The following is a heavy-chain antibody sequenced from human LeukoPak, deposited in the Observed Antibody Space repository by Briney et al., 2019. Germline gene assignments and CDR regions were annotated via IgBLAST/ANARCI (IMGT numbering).Heavy chain of an antibody. Sequence: ASVKVSCKASGGTFISYAISWVRQAPGQGLEWMGGIIPIFGTANYAQKFQGRVTITADESTSTAYMELSSLRSEDTAVYYCARDADDSSGYYYWGQGTLVTVSS. J-gene: IGHJ4*02. CDR1: GGTFISYA. V-gene: IGHV1-69*13. CDR3: ARDADDSSGYYY. D-gene: IGHD3-22*01. CDR2: IIPIFGTA.